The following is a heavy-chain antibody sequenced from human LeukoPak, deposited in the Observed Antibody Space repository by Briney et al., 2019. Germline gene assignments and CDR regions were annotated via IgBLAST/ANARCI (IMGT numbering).Heavy chain of an antibody. CDR2: IIGSSGST. J-gene: IGHJ4*02. CDR3: AKGAYDYIEIAYFDY. CDR1: GFSFNNYA. V-gene: IGHV3-23*01. Sequence: GGSLRLSCVASGFSFNNYAMNWVRQAPGKGLEWVSLIIGSSGSTFYADSVKGRFTISRDKSKNTLYLQMNSLRAEDTVVYYCAKGAYDYIEIAYFDYWGQGSLVTVSS. D-gene: IGHD5-12*01.